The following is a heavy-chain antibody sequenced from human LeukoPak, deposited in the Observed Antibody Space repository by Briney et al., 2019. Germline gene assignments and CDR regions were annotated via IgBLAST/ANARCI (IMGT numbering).Heavy chain of an antibody. D-gene: IGHD3-10*01. CDR3: ARESEESLDY. Sequence: GGSLRLSCAASGFTFSSYSMNWVRQAPGKGLEWVSSISSSSSYIYYADSVKGRFTISRDNAKNSLFLQMNSLRAEDSAVYYCARESEESLDYWGQGTLVTVSS. CDR2: ISSSSSYI. CDR1: GFTFSSYS. J-gene: IGHJ4*02. V-gene: IGHV3-21*01.